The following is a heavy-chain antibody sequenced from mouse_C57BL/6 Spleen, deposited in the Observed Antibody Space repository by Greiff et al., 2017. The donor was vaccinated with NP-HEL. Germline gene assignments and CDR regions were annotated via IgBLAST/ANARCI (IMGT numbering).Heavy chain of an antibody. CDR1: GFTFSDYG. D-gene: IGHD2-1*01. V-gene: IGHV5-17*01. CDR3: GRGNYGAC. J-gene: IGHJ3*01. Sequence: EVKLLEPGGGLVKPGGSLKLSCAASGFTFSDYGMHWVRQAPEKGLEWVAYISSGRSTTYYADTVKGRCTISRDNTKHTLFLQMTSLRSADTAMYCCGRGNYGACWGQGTLVTVSA. CDR2: ISSGRSTT.